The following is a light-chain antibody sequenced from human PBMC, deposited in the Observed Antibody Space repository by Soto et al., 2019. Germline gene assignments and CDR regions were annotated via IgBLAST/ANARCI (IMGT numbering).Light chain of an antibody. Sequence: ALTQPASVSGSPGQSITISCTGTSSDVGGYNFVAWYQQYPGKAPKVMIYEGSQRPSGVSTRFSGSRSGNTASLTISGLQPEDEADYYCCSYAGSSTYVFGTGTKLTVL. CDR1: SSDVGGYNF. J-gene: IGLJ1*01. CDR2: EGS. CDR3: CSYAGSSTYV. V-gene: IGLV2-23*01.